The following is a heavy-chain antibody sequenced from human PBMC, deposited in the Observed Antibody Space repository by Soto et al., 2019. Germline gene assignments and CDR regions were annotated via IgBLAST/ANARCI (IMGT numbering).Heavy chain of an antibody. Sequence: QTGGSQRISCAASGFSVSIYVSWVRQAPGRGLEWVSTLSDRGTSHYADSVTGRFSVPRDNSKNTLYLQMNGLRGDDTAIYYCVGDYNYGANYFRGQGTA. CDR3: VGDYNYGANYF. V-gene: IGHV3-53*01. CDR1: GFSVSIY. J-gene: IGHJ6*02. CDR2: LSDRGTS. D-gene: IGHD2-21*01.